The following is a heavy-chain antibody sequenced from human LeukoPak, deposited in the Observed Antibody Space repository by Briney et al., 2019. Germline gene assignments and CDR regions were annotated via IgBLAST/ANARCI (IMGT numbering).Heavy chain of an antibody. Sequence: GGSLRLSRAASGFTFSGSAMHWVRQASGKGLEWVGRIRSKANSYATAYAASVKGRFTISRDDSKNTAYLQMNSLKTEDTAVYYCTTRPTGLLLYDSSGRYDYWGQGTLVTVSS. CDR1: GFTFSGSA. CDR2: IRSKANSYAT. D-gene: IGHD3-22*01. J-gene: IGHJ4*02. CDR3: TTRPTGLLLYDSSGRYDY. V-gene: IGHV3-73*01.